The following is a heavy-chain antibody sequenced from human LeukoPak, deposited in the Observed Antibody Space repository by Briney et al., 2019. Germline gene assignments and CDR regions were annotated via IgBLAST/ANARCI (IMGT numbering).Heavy chain of an antibody. CDR2: IYYSGSI. CDR3: ARGPMVRGVAKNWFDP. CDR1: GGSFSGYY. V-gene: IGHV4-59*01. Sequence: SETLSLTCAVYGGSFSGYYWSWIRQPPGKGLEWIGYIYYSGSINYNPSLKSRVTISVDTSKNQFSLKLSSVTAADTAVYYCARGPMVRGVAKNWFDPWGQGTLVTVSS. J-gene: IGHJ5*02. D-gene: IGHD3-10*01.